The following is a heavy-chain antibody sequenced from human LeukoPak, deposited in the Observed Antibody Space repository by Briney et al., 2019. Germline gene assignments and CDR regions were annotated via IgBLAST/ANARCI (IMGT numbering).Heavy chain of an antibody. J-gene: IGHJ4*02. CDR3: ARGWGSSSSAH. Sequence: GGSLRLSCAASGFTFSSYSMNWVRQAPGKGLEWVSSISSSSGYIYYADSVKGRFTISRDNAKNSLYLQMNSLRAEDTAVYYCARGWGSSSSAHWGQGTLVTVSS. CDR2: ISSSSGYI. CDR1: GFTFSSYS. V-gene: IGHV3-21*01. D-gene: IGHD6-6*01.